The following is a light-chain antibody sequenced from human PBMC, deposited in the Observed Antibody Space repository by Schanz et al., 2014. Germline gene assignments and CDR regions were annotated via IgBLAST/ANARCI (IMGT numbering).Light chain of an antibody. J-gene: IGLJ2*01. CDR2: DVT. Sequence: QSALTQPASVSGSPGQSITISCTGTSSDVGAYNYVSWYQQDPGKVPKLMIYDVTNRPSGVSNRFSGSKSGNTASLTISGLQAEDEADYYCCSYAGSSSVVFGGGTKVTVL. CDR3: CSYAGSSSVV. V-gene: IGLV2-14*01. CDR1: SSDVGAYNY.